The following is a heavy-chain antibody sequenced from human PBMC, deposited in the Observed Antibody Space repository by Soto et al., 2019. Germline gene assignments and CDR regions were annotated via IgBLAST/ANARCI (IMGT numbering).Heavy chain of an antibody. Sequence: PSETLSLTCAVSGDSISSGGYSWSWIRQPPGKGLEWIGYIYHSGSTYYNPSLKSRVTISVDRSKNQFSLKLSSVTAADTAVYYCARGADYYDSSGYLDYWGQGTLVTVSS. V-gene: IGHV4-30-2*01. CDR3: ARGADYYDSSGYLDY. CDR2: IYHSGST. CDR1: GDSISSGGYS. D-gene: IGHD3-22*01. J-gene: IGHJ4*02.